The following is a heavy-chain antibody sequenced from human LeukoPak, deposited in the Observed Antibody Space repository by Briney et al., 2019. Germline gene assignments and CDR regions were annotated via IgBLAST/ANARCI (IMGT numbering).Heavy chain of an antibody. CDR1: GFRFSSHR. J-gene: IGHJ6*03. CDR3: ARAPRRGVMDV. CDR2: IKQDGSAK. D-gene: IGHD3-10*01. Sequence: PGESLRLSCSPSGFRFSSHRMRWARQPTGKGLEWVANIKQDGSAKYYVDSVKGRFTISRDNAQNSLHLQMNSLRAEDTAVYYCARAPRRGVMDVWGTGTTVSVSS. V-gene: IGHV3-7*01.